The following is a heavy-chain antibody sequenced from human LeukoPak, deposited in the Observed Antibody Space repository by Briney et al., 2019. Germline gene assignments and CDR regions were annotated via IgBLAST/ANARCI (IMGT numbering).Heavy chain of an antibody. Sequence: SETLSLTCTVSGGSISRSSYYWSWIRQPAGKGLEWIGRIYTSGSTNYNPSLKSRVTISVDTSKNQFSLKLSSVTAADTAVYYCARVGSSSWYNYYYYYMDVWGKGTTVTVSS. J-gene: IGHJ6*03. D-gene: IGHD6-13*01. CDR1: GGSISRSSYY. CDR3: ARVGSSSWYNYYYYYMDV. V-gene: IGHV4-61*02. CDR2: IYTSGST.